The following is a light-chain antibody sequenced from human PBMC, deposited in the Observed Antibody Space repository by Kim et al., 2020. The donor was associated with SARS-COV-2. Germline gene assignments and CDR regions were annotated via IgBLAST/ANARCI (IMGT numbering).Light chain of an antibody. J-gene: IGKJ1*01. CDR3: QLYIGLPPTWT. V-gene: IGKV3-20*01. CDR2: DAS. CDR1: QSVSSNF. Sequence: PGERVTLSCRASQSVSSNFIAWYQQKPGQAPRLLIHDASSRATGIPDRFSGRGSGTDFTLTISRLEPEDFAVYYCQLYIGLPPTWTFGQGTKVDIK.